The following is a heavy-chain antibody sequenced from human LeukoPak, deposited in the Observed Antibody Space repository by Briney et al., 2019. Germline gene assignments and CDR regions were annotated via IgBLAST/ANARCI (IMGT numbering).Heavy chain of an antibody. CDR1: GFTFSDYY. Sequence: GESLRLSCAASGFTFSDYYMSWIRQAPGKGLEWVSYISSSGSTIYYADSVKGRFTISRDNAKNSLYLQMNSLRAEDTAVYYCARVAQKGADYYDSSGSSYRPPDYWGQGTLVTVSS. CDR3: ARVAQKGADYYDSSGSSYRPPDY. J-gene: IGHJ4*02. D-gene: IGHD3-22*01. CDR2: ISSSGSTI. V-gene: IGHV3-11*04.